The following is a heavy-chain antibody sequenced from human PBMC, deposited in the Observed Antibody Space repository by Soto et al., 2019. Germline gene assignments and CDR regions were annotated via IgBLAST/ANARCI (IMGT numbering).Heavy chain of an antibody. CDR3: AKDLAGLRFLEWSTDY. CDR2: ISGSGGST. D-gene: IGHD3-3*01. Sequence: GVSLRLSCAAAGFTFSSYAMSWCRQAPGKGLEWVSAISGSGGSTYYADSVKGRFTISRDNSKNTLYLQMNSLRAEDTAVYYCAKDLAGLRFLEWSTDYGGQGALVTVYS. J-gene: IGHJ4*02. CDR1: GFTFSSYA. V-gene: IGHV3-23*01.